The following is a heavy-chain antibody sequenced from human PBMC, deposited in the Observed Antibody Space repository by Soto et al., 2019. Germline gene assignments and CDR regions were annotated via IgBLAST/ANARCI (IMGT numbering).Heavy chain of an antibody. CDR2: FDPEDGET. CDR1: GYTLTELS. CDR3: ATVPKRSYYYYFDY. V-gene: IGHV1-24*01. J-gene: IGHJ4*02. D-gene: IGHD3-22*01. Sequence: ASVKVSCKVSGYTLTELSMHWVRQAPGKGLERMGGFDPEDGETIYAQKFQGRVTMTEDTSTDTAYMELSSLRSEDTAVYYCATVPKRSYYYYFDYWGQGTLVTVSS.